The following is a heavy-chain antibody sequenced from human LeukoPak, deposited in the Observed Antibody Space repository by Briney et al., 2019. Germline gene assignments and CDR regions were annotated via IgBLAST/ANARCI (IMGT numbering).Heavy chain of an antibody. CDR2: IYHSGST. J-gene: IGHJ4*02. D-gene: IGHD3-9*01. V-gene: IGHV4-4*02. Sequence: SETLSLTCAVSGGSISSSNWCSLVRQPQGKGLEWIEEIYHSGSTNYNPSLKSRVTISVDKSKNQFSMKLSSVTAADTAVYYCARVLIRYLYWHKRRYYFDYWGQGTLVTVSS. CDR3: ARVLIRYLYWHKRRYYFDY. CDR1: GGSISSSNW.